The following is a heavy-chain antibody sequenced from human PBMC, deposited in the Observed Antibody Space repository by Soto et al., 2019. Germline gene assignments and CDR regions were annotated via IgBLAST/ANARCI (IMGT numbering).Heavy chain of an antibody. Sequence: HGESLKISCKGSGYRFTNYWIGWVRQMPGKGLEWMGIIYPGDSDTRYSPSFQGQVTISADKSINTAYLQWSSLKASDTAMYYCARDYCSGTTCYEFGYWGQGTQVTVSS. CDR3: ARDYCSGTTCYEFGY. CDR2: IYPGDSDT. J-gene: IGHJ4*02. D-gene: IGHD2-2*01. V-gene: IGHV5-51*01. CDR1: GYRFTNYW.